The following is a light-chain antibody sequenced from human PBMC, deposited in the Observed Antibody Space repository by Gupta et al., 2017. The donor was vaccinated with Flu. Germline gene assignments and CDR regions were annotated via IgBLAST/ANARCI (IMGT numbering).Light chain of an antibody. Sequence: PSTLSASVGDRVTITCRASQSVDRWMAWYQQRPGQAPKLLIYKASSLQSGVPSRFSGSGYGTQFTLTISSLRPDDFVTYYCQQYNAYPWTFGQGTKVEIK. V-gene: IGKV1-5*03. J-gene: IGKJ1*01. CDR3: QQYNAYPWT. CDR2: KAS. CDR1: QSVDRW.